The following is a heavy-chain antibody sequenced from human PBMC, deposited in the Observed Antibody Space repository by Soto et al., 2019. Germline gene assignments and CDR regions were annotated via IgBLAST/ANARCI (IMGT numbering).Heavy chain of an antibody. D-gene: IGHD2-2*03. Sequence: QVQLVQSGVEVKKPGASVTVSCKASGYTFSNYGISWVRQAPGQGLEWMGWISGYNGNTNYAQNLQGRVTLTTDTSTXIAXMXPRSLRSDDTAVYYCARVGQCSSTTCRYYYYYGMDVWGQGTTVTVSS. J-gene: IGHJ6*02. V-gene: IGHV1-18*01. CDR2: ISGYNGNT. CDR1: GYTFSNYG. CDR3: ARVGQCSSTTCRYYYYYGMDV.